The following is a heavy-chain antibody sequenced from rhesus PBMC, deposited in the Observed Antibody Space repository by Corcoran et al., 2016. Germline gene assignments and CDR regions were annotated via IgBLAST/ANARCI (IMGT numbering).Heavy chain of an antibody. CDR2: IYGSSGST. D-gene: IGHD4-29*01. Sequence: QVQLQESGPGVVKPSETLSLTCAVSGYSISSGYDWSWIRQPPGKGLEWIGYIYGSSGSTNYNPSLKNRVTISKDTSKNRFSLKLSSVTAADTAVYYCAREYGSIFDYWGQGVLVTVSS. J-gene: IGHJ4*01. CDR3: AREYGSIFDY. CDR1: GYSISSGYD. V-gene: IGHV4-76*01.